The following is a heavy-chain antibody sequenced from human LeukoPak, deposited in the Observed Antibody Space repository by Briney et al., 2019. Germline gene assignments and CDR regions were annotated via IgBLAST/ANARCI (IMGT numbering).Heavy chain of an antibody. D-gene: IGHD3-10*01. CDR3: ARELWFVNAPGSWLDP. CDR1: GDSISSGDYS. CDR2: IFHSGSS. V-gene: IGHV4-30-2*01. Sequence: SETLSLTCTVSGDSISSGDYSWSWIRQPSGKGLEWNGYIFHSGSSYYNPSLRSRVTISVDRSRNQFSLRLTSVTAADTAVYYCARELWFVNAPGSWLDPWGQGTLVTVSS. J-gene: IGHJ5*02.